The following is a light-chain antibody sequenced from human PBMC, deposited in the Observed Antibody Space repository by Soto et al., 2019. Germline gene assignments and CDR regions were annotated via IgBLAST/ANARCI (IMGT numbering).Light chain of an antibody. CDR2: AAP. J-gene: IGKJ1*01. CDR1: QSISSG. Sequence: IQMTQSPSTLAASVGDRFTITCRASQSISSGLAWSQQNPGTAPQLLIFAAPSLQSGVPSRFSGSRSGPDFTLTISSLQPEDFATSYCQQSYSSPPTFGQRTKVDI. V-gene: IGKV1-39*01. CDR3: QQSYSSPPT.